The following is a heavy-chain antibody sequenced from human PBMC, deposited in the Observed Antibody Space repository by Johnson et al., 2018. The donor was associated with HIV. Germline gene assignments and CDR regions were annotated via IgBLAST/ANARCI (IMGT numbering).Heavy chain of an antibody. V-gene: IGHV3-30*19. CDR2: IWYAGSKT. CDR3: ARGELWLDDAFDI. J-gene: IGHJ3*02. Sequence: QVQLVESGGGVVQPGRSLRLSCAASGFTFSSYGMHWVRQAPGKGLEWVAVIWYAGSKTYYADSVKGRVTISRDNSKNTLYLQMNTLRPEDTAVYYCARGELWLDDAFDIWGQGTMVTVSS. CDR1: GFTFSSYG. D-gene: IGHD5-18*01.